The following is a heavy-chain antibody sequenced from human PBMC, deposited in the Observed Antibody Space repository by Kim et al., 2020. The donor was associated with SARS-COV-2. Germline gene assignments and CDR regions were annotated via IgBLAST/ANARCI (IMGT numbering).Heavy chain of an antibody. CDR3: ARDWRPDSYYYYGMDV. D-gene: IGHD3-3*01. V-gene: IGHV3-11*06. J-gene: IGHJ6*02. Sequence: DVVKGRFTISRDNAKNSLYLQMNSLRAEDTAVYYCARDWRPDSYYYYGMDVWGQGTTVTVSS.